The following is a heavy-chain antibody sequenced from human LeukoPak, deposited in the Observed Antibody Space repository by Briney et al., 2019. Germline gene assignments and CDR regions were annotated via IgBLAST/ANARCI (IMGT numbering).Heavy chain of an antibody. Sequence: GGSLRLSCAASGFTFSSYWIHWVRQAPGKGLVWVSRINSDGSSTTYADSVKGRFTISRDNAKNTLYLQMNSLRAEDTAVYYCARYGSGSYLFDYWGQGTLVTVSS. V-gene: IGHV3-74*01. CDR1: GFTFSSYW. D-gene: IGHD3-10*01. CDR2: INSDGSST. J-gene: IGHJ4*02. CDR3: ARYGSGSYLFDY.